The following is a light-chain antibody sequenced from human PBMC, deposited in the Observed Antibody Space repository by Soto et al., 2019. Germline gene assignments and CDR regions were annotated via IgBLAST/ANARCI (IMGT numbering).Light chain of an antibody. Sequence: EIVMTQSPATLSVSPGERATLSCRASQSISTELAWYQQKPGQPPRLLIYSASTRATGVPARFTGSGSGSEFSLTISGLQSEDCAVYYCQQGHNLPLTFGQGTRLEI. CDR2: SAS. CDR3: QQGHNLPLT. CDR1: QSISTE. V-gene: IGKV3-15*01. J-gene: IGKJ2*01.